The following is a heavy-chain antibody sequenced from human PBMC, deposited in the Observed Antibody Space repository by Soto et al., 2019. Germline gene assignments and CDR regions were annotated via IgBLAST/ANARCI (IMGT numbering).Heavy chain of an antibody. Sequence: GDSLKISYNAGGYSFSDYWIGLGRQIPGRGLEWMGIIYPGDSDTRYSASFQGQITISADKSISTTFHQWSSLKATDTALYYCERRGHDGVTSTWLFDICGQGTLFTV. CDR3: ERRGHDGVTSTWLFDI. J-gene: IGHJ5*02. V-gene: IGHV5-51*01. D-gene: IGHD2-8*01. CDR2: IYPGDSDT. CDR1: GYSFSDYW.